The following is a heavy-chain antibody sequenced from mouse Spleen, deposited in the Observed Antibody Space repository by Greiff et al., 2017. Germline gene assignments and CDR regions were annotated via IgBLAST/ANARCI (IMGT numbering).Heavy chain of an antibody. V-gene: IGHV1-4*01. Sequence: VQLQQSGAELARPGASVKMSCKASGYTFTSYTMHWVKQRPGQGLEWIGYINPSSGYTKYNQKFKDKATLTADKSSSTAYMQLSSLTSEDSAVYYCAREVGGVYYFDYWGQGTTLTVSS. CDR3: AREVGGVYYFDY. CDR1: GYTFTSYT. D-gene: IGHD1-1*02. CDR2: INPSSGYT. J-gene: IGHJ2*01.